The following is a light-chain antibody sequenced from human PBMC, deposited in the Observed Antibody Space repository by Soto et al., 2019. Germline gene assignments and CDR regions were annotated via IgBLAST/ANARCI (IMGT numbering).Light chain of an antibody. CDR3: SSYTISSPHVV. J-gene: IGLJ2*01. CDR2: DVS. CDR1: SSDVGGYNY. V-gene: IGLV2-14*01. Sequence: HSALTQPASVSGSPGQSITISCTGTSSDVGGYNYVSWYQRHPGKAPKLMIYDVSNRPSGVSNRFSGSKSGNTASLTISGLQAEDEADYYCSSYTISSPHVVFGGGTKVTVL.